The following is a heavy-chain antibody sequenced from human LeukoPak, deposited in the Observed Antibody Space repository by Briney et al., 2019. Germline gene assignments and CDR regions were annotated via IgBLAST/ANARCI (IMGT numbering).Heavy chain of an antibody. CDR2: INSDESST. V-gene: IGHV3-74*01. Sequence: GGSLRLSCAASGFTFSSYGMHWVRQAPGKGLEWVSRINSDESSTSYADSVKGRFAIPRDNAKNTLYLQMNSLRAEDTAVYYCARDGAYSTIFYWGQGTLVTVSS. CDR3: ARDGAYSTIFY. CDR1: GFTFSSYG. D-gene: IGHD3-3*01. J-gene: IGHJ4*01.